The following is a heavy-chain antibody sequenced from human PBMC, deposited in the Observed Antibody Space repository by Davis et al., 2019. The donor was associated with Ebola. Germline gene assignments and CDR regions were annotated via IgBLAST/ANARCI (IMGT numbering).Heavy chain of an antibody. D-gene: IGHD2-2*02. CDR1: GGTFSSYA. CDR2: IIPIFGTA. V-gene: IGHV1-69*13. J-gene: IGHJ6*03. CDR3: ARVPSVPAAIRPDYYYYYYMDV. Sequence: SVKVSCKASGGTFSSYAISWVRQAPGQGLEWMGGIIPIFGTANYAQKFQGRVTITADESTSTAYMELSSLRSEDTAVYYCARVPSVPAAIRPDYYYYYYMDVWGKGTTVTVSS.